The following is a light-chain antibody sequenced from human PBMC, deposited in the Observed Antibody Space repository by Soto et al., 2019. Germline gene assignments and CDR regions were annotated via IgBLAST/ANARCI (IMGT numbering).Light chain of an antibody. CDR2: DAS. J-gene: IGKJ2*01. Sequence: DIQMTQSPSTLSASVGDRVTITCRASQSISNWLAWHQQKPGKAPKLLIYDASSLESGVPSRFSGSGSGTEFTLTISSLQPDDFATYYCQQYNSYSTFGQGTKLEIK. CDR3: QQYNSYST. CDR1: QSISNW. V-gene: IGKV1-5*01.